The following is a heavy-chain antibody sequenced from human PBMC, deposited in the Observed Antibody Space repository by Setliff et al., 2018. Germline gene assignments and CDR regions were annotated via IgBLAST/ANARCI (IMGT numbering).Heavy chain of an antibody. CDR3: ARGGTNPYYYYMDV. CDR2: ISAYNGNT. V-gene: IGHV1-18*01. Sequence: ASVKVSCKASGYNIITYGISWVRQAPGQGLEWMGWISAYNGNTNYAQKLQGRVTMTANTSTSTAYMELRSLRSDDTAVYYCARGGTNPYYYYMDVWGKGTAVTVSS. D-gene: IGHD1-26*01. J-gene: IGHJ6*03. CDR1: GYNIITYG.